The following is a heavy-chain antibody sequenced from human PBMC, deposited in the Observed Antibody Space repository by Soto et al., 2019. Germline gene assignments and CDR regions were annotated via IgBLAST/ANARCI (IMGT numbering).Heavy chain of an antibody. Sequence: QITLKESGPTLVKPTETLTLTCTFSGFSFTTGAVGVGWIRQPPGKALEWLALIYGDDNKIYSPSLKSRLTITRDPSKNQVVLTMSNMDPVDTATYYRTHRLGYGRMGSWGQGTLVTVSS. D-gene: IGHD2-15*01. CDR3: THRLGYGRMGS. V-gene: IGHV2-5*02. J-gene: IGHJ5*02. CDR1: GFSFTTGAVG. CDR2: IYGDDNK.